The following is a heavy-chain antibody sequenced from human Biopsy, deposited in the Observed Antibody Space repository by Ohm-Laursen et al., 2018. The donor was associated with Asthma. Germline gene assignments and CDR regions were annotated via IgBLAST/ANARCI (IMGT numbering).Heavy chain of an antibody. D-gene: IGHD2-8*01. J-gene: IGHJ5*01. CDR2: INYSGGT. V-gene: IGHV4-31*03. CDR1: GGSLSSGPYY. Sequence: PSQTLSLTCTVSGGSLSSGPYYWSWVRQHPGKGLEWIGYINYSGGTFYSPSLGSRVTVSVDTSKNQFSLKLSSVTAADTAVYYCARDLSGYCTSSACYGFDSWGQGTLVTVSS. CDR3: ARDLSGYCTSSACYGFDS.